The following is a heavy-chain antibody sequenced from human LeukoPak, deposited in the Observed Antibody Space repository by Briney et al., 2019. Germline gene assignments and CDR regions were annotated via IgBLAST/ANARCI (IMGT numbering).Heavy chain of an antibody. CDR2: IASNGGSE. D-gene: IGHD1-26*01. CDR1: GFTFTTYG. Sequence: GGSLRLSCAASGFTFTTYGLHWVRQAPGKGLEWVAAIASNGGSEYYADSVKGRFTISRDNSKNTLFLQMNSLRPDDTAVYYCAARVGATTVDYWGQGTLVTVSS. V-gene: IGHV3-30*03. J-gene: IGHJ4*02. CDR3: AARVGATTVDY.